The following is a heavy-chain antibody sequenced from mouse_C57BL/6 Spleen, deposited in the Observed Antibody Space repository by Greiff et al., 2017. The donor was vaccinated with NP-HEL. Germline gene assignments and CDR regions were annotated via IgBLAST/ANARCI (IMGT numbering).Heavy chain of an antibody. CDR2: IYPGDGDT. CDR3: ARDYYGSKAYAMDY. V-gene: IGHV1-82*01. CDR1: GYAFSSSW. Sequence: QVQLQQSGPELVKPGASVKLSCKASGYAFSSSWMNWVKQRPGKGLEWIGRIYPGDGDTNYNGKFKGKATLTADKSSSTAYMQLSSLTSEDSAVYFCARDYYGSKAYAMDYWGQGTSVTVSS. D-gene: IGHD1-1*01. J-gene: IGHJ4*01.